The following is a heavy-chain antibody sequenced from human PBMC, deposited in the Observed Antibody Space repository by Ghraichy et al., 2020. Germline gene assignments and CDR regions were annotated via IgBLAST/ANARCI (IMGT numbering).Heavy chain of an antibody. Sequence: GGSLRLSCAASGFTFSSYSMNWVRQAPGKGLEWVSSISSSSSYIYYADSVKGRFTISRDNAKNSLYLQMNSLRAEDTAVYYCARDGGAAPRAYYYYYMDVWGKGTTVTVSS. CDR2: ISSSSSYI. CDR3: ARDGGAAPRAYYYYYMDV. D-gene: IGHD3-16*01. CDR1: GFTFSSYS. J-gene: IGHJ6*03. V-gene: IGHV3-21*01.